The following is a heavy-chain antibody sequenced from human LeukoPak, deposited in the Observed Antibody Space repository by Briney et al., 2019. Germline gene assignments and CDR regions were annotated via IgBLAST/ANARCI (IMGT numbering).Heavy chain of an antibody. CDR3: ARGSRTPDY. Sequence: LETLSLTCAVYGGSFSGYYWIWIRQPPGKGLEWIGEINHSGSTIYNPSLQSRVTISVDTSKIQFSLKLSSVSAADTAVYYCARGSRTPDYWGQGTLVSVSS. CDR2: INHSGST. J-gene: IGHJ4*02. CDR1: GGSFSGYY. V-gene: IGHV4-34*01.